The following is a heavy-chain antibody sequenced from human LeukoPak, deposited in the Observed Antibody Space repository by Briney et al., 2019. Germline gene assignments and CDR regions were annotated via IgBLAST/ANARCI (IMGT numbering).Heavy chain of an antibody. CDR1: GFSFSDYD. J-gene: IGHJ1*01. Sequence: PGGSLRLSCSASGFSFSDYDMNWVRQAPGKGLESVSAISGRSSHIYYGESVKGRFTISRDNAKNSLYLQMDSLGVEDTAVYYCGRAFPPLRTSSAGDLWGQGTLVIVSS. V-gene: IGHV3-21*01. CDR3: GRAFPPLRTSSAGDL. D-gene: IGHD3-16*01. CDR2: ISGRSSHI.